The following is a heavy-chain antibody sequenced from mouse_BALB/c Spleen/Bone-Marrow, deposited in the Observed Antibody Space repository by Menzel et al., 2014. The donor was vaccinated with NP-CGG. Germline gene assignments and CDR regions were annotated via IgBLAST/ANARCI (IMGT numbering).Heavy chain of an antibody. V-gene: IGHV5-6*02. CDR2: ISSGGSYT. CDR3: ARRDGGPMDY. J-gene: IGHJ4*01. CDR1: GFTFSNYG. Sequence: EVKLLESGGDLVKPGGSLKLSCAASGFTFSNYGMSWVRQTPDKRLEWVATISSGGSYTYYPDCVKGRFTISRDNAKNTLYLQMSSLKSEDTAMYYCARRDGGPMDYWGQGTSVTVSS. D-gene: IGHD2-3*01.